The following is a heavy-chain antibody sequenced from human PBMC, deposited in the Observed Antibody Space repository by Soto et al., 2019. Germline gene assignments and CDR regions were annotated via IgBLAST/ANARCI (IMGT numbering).Heavy chain of an antibody. D-gene: IGHD1-26*01. CDR2: IWYDGGNK. CDR3: ARDAFVGATKGGSYWFDS. CDR1: GFTFSSYG. V-gene: IGHV3-33*01. J-gene: IGHJ5*01. Sequence: QVQLVESGGGVVQPGKSLRLSCAASGFTFSSYGMNCVRQAPGKGLEWVAVIWYDGGNKYYADSVRGRFSISRDQSNSMVYLQMDSLRGEDTAVYYCARDAFVGATKGGSYWFDSWGQGTLVTVSS.